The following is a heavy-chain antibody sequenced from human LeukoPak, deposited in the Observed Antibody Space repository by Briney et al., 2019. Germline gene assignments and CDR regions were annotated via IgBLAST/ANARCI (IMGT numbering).Heavy chain of an antibody. CDR2: ISGGGGDT. Sequence: GGSLRLSCAASGFTFSNYAMTWVRQAPGEGLEWVSTISGGGGDTYYADSVRGRFTISRDNSKSTLYLQMNRLRAEDTAVYFCAKRGVVIRVILVGFHKEAYYFDSWGQGALVTVSS. V-gene: IGHV3-23*01. J-gene: IGHJ4*02. D-gene: IGHD3-22*01. CDR1: GFTFSNYA. CDR3: AKRGVVIRVILVGFHKEAYYFDS.